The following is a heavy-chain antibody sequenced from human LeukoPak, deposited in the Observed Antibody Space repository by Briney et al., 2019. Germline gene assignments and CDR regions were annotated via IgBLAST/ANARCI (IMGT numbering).Heavy chain of an antibody. CDR1: GDSIKNYY. CDR3: ARAGYCSSTSCQWVPLV. D-gene: IGHD2-2*03. J-gene: IGHJ6*02. Sequence: SETLSLTCTVSGDSIKNYYRIWIRQSPGKGLEWIGYIYYSGSTYYNPSLKSRVTMSVDTSKNQFSLKLNSVTAADTAVYYCARAGYCSSTSCQWVPLVWGQGTTVTVSS. V-gene: IGHV4-59*01. CDR2: IYYSGST.